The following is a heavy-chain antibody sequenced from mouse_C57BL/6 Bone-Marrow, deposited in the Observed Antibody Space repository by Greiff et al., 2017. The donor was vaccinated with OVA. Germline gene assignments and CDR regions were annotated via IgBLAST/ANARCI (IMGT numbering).Heavy chain of an antibody. CDR1: GFTFSDYY. CDR2: INYDGSST. V-gene: IGHV5-16*01. J-gene: IGHJ2*01. Sequence: EVMLVESEGGLVQPGSSMKLSCTASGFTFSDYYMAWVRQVPEKGLEWVANINYDGSSTYYLDSLKSRFIISRDNAKNILYLQMSSLKSEVTATYYCARDRSNYGYFDYWGQGTTLTVSS. CDR3: ARDRSNYGYFDY. D-gene: IGHD2-5*01.